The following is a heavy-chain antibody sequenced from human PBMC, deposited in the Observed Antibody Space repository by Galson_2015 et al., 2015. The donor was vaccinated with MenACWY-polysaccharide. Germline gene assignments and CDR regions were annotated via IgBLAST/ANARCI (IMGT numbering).Heavy chain of an antibody. CDR1: GYTFADYF. J-gene: IGHJ4*01. CDR3: ARENGGAFYFDF. Sequence: VNDSCKASGYTFADYFVHWALHTPGTRLAYMGAVYPRAGTTNPAQNFRDRITMTSDPSNTTVYIALFNLTSHDQAIYYCARENGGAFYFDFWGQGNLVTVSS. D-gene: IGHD3-16*01. CDR2: VYPRAGTT. V-gene: IGHV1-46*01.